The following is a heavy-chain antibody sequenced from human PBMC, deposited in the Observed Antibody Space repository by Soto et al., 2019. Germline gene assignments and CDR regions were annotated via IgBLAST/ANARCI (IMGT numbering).Heavy chain of an antibody. D-gene: IGHD2-15*01. V-gene: IGHV3-9*01. J-gene: IGHJ4*02. CDR2: ISWDSSTI. Sequence: EVQLVESGGGLVQPGRSLRLSCAASGFTFDNCGMHWVRQAPGKGLEWVAGISWDSSTIGYADSVKGRFIISRDDAKNSLYLQMDSLRGEDTDLYYCGKGRYPTMATPLDHWGQGTQVIVYS. CDR3: GKGRYPTMATPLDH. CDR1: GFTFDNCG.